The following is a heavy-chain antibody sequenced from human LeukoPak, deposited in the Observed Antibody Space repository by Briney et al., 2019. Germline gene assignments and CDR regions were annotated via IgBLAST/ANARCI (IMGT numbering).Heavy chain of an antibody. CDR3: ARLAAREFDY. CDR2: IYTSGST. V-gene: IGHV4-61*02. Sequence: SETLSLTCTVSGGSISSGSYYWSWIRQPAGKGLEWIGRIYTSGSTNYNPSLKSRVTISVDTSKNQFSLKLSSVTAADTAVYYCARLAAREFDYWGQGTLVTVSS. D-gene: IGHD2-15*01. J-gene: IGHJ4*02. CDR1: GGSISSGSYY.